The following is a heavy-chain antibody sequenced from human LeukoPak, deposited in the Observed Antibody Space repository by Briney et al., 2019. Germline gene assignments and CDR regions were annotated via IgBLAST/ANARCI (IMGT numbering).Heavy chain of an antibody. CDR3: ARGFVLGAAKNYFDY. CDR2: ISYDGTYK. D-gene: IGHD2-21*02. V-gene: IGHV3-30-3*01. CDR1: GFTFTNYA. Sequence: GGSLRLSCAASGFTFTNYALHWVRQAPGKGLEWVAVISYDGTYKYYADSVKGRFTISIDNSKNTLSLQMNSLRAEDTALYYCARGFVLGAAKNYFDYWGQGALVTVSS. J-gene: IGHJ4*02.